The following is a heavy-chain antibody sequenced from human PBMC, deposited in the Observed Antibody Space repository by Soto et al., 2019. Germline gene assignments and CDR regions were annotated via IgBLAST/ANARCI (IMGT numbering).Heavy chain of an antibody. D-gene: IGHD6-19*01. CDR2: ITDSGGGT. CDR3: VKDRQWLDPEY. V-gene: IGHV3-23*01. Sequence: GGSLRLSCAASGFTFGSSAMSWGRQAPGRGLEWVAGITDSGGGTYHAGSVKGRFTISRDNSKNTLYLQMNSLRAEDTAFYYCVKDRQWLDPEYWGQGTLVTVSS. J-gene: IGHJ4*02. CDR1: GFTFGSSA.